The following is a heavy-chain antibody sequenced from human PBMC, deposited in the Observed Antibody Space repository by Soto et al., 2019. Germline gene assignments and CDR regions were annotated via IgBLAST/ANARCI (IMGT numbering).Heavy chain of an antibody. CDR1: GGTFSSYA. CDR2: IIPIFGTA. J-gene: IGHJ4*02. D-gene: IGHD6-19*01. CDR3: ARYSSGWYYFYY. V-gene: IGHV1-69*13. Sequence: GASVKVSCKASGGTFSSYAISWVRQAPGQGLEWMGGIIPIFGTANYAQKFQGRVTITADESTSTAYMELSSLRSEDTAVYYCARYSSGWYYFYYWGQGTLVTVSS.